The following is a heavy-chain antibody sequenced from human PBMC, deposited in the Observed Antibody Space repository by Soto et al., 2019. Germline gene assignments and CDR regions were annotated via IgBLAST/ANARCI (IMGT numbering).Heavy chain of an antibody. CDR2: IKSKSDGGTT. CDR3: TTDLWRIAVVVGSTGYFNP. V-gene: IGHV3-15*01. Sequence: GGSLRLSCAASGFTFSDAWMSWVRQAPGKGLDWVGHIKSKSDGGTTEYAAPVRGRFTISRDDSKNTLYLQMNSLKTEDTAVYYCTTDLWRIAVVVGSTGYFNPWGQGTPVTVSS. CDR1: GFTFSDAW. D-gene: IGHD2-15*01. J-gene: IGHJ5*02.